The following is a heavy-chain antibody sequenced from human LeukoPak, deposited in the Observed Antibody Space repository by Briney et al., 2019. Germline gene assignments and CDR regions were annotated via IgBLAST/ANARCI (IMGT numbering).Heavy chain of an antibody. CDR1: GYSISRGYY. CDR2: VHHTGST. V-gene: IGHV4-38-2*02. Sequence: SETLSLTCNVSGYSISRGYYWGWIRQPPGKGLEWIGSVHHTGSTYYNPSLRSRVSISVDKSANHVSLEVTSVTAADTAVYYCARDWGFGDSEDWFDPWGQGTLVTVSS. CDR3: ARDWGFGDSEDWFDP. J-gene: IGHJ5*02. D-gene: IGHD3-10*01.